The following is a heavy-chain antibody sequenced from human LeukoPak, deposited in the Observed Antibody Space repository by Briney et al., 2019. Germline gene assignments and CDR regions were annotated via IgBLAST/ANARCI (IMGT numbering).Heavy chain of an antibody. V-gene: IGHV3-7*01. CDR3: AREMDV. CDR2: IKQDGSQK. Sequence: GGSLRLSCAASGLTFSSYWMSWVRQAPRKGLEWVANIKQDGSQKYYVDSVKGRFTISRDNAKNSLYLQMNSLRAEDTAVYYCAREMDVWGKGTTVTISS. CDR1: GLTFSSYW. J-gene: IGHJ6*04.